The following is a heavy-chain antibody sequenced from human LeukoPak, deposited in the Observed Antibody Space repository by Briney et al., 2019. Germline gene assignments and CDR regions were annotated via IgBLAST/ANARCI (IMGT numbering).Heavy chain of an antibody. D-gene: IGHD2-2*03. CDR3: AKDLTWMLSRFDS. CDR1: GFTFSSYG. Sequence: GKSLRLSCAASGFTFSSYGMHWVRQAPGKGLEWVAVIWFDGDNKYYADSVKGRFTISRDNSKNTLYLQMNSLRAEDTAVYYCAKDLTWMLSRFDSWGQGTLVTVSS. J-gene: IGHJ4*02. V-gene: IGHV3-33*06. CDR2: IWFDGDNK.